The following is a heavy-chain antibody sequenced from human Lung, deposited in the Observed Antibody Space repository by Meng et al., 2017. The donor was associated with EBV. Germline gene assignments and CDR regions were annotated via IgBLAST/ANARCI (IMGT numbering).Heavy chain of an antibody. CDR3: ATQESRDGHNPY. D-gene: IGHD5-24*01. V-gene: IGHV4-4*02. CDR2: MYHSGTT. J-gene: IGHJ4*02. CDR1: GGSIGGSSW. Sequence: LQDAGPVRVKPSVLRSLSFFVPGGSIGGSSWWTWVRQSHGKGLEWIGEMYHSGTTNYNPSLKSRVTISMGKSNNQLSLKLNSVTAADTAVYYCATQESRDGHNPYWGQGTLVTVSS.